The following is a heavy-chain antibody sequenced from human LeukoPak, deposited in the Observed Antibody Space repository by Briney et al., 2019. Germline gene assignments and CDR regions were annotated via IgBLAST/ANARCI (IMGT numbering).Heavy chain of an antibody. D-gene: IGHD2-21*01. CDR3: ARERQDTILHSGAFDI. CDR1: GFTFSTYF. J-gene: IGHJ3*02. Sequence: GRSVRLSCAASGFTFSTYFMHWVRQAPGKGLEWVADIASDGSHTFYVESVKGRFTISRDNSKNTVYLQMNSLRAEDTAVYFCARERQDTILHSGAFDIWGQGTMVTVSS. V-gene: IGHV3-30-3*01. CDR2: IASDGSHT.